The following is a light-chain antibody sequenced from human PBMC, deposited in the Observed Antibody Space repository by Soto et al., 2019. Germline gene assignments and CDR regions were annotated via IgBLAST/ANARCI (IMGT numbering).Light chain of an antibody. Sequence: EIVLTQSPGTLSLSPGERATLSCRAGQSVISNYLAWYQQKPGQAPRLLIYGASSRATGIPDRFSGSGSGTDFTLTISRLEPEDFGVYYCQQYGSSFGPGTKVDIK. V-gene: IGKV3-20*01. CDR1: QSVISNY. J-gene: IGKJ3*01. CDR3: QQYGSS. CDR2: GAS.